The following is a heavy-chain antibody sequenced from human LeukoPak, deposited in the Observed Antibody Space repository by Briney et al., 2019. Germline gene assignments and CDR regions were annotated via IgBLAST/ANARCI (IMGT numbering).Heavy chain of an antibody. CDR2: INSDSSLM. Sequence: GGSLRLSCAASGFTFSSYSMNWVRQAPGKGLEWVSSINSDSSLMFYAESVKGRFTISRDNARNSLYLQMNSLRAEDTAVYYCAKDRDTSGWDNWGQGALVTVSS. V-gene: IGHV3-21*01. CDR1: GFTFSSYS. J-gene: IGHJ4*02. CDR3: AKDRDTSGWDN. D-gene: IGHD6-19*01.